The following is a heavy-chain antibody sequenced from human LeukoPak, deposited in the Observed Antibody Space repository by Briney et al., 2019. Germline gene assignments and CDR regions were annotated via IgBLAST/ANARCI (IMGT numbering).Heavy chain of an antibody. CDR2: ISSSSSTI. J-gene: IGHJ4*02. CDR1: GFTFSSYS. V-gene: IGHV3-48*01. CDR3: ARDHRTISMLSSIAVDVIDY. D-gene: IGHD6-19*01. Sequence: GGSLRLSCAASGFTFSSYSMNWVRQAPGKGLEWVSYISSSSSTIYYADSVKGRFTIYRDNAKNSLYLQMNSLRAEDTAVYYCARDHRTISMLSSIAVDVIDYWGQGTLVTVSS.